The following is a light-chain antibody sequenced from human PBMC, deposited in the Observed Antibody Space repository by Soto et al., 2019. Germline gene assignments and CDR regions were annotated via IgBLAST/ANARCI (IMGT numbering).Light chain of an antibody. CDR3: SSYTSRGPLGV. Sequence: QSALTQPASVSGSPGQSITISCTGTNSDIGGYNYVSWYQQHPGKAPKLLIYDVSNRPSGFSYRFSGSKSGNTASLTISGLQAGDEAHDYGSSYTSRGPLGVFGGGTKLAVL. CDR2: DVS. J-gene: IGLJ2*01. V-gene: IGLV2-14*03. CDR1: NSDIGGYNY.